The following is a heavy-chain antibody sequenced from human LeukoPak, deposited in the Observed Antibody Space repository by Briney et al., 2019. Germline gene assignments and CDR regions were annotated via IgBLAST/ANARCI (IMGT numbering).Heavy chain of an antibody. CDR2: IKSKTESETT. CDR1: GFTFSNAW. CDR3: STLPGMVGY. D-gene: IGHD2-8*01. V-gene: IGHV3-15*01. Sequence: GGSLRLSCAACGFTFSNAWMSWVRQAPGKGLEWVGRIKSKTESETTDYAAPVKGRFTISRDDSKNTVYLQMTSLNSEDTAVYYCSTLPGMVGYWGQGTLVTVSS. J-gene: IGHJ4*02.